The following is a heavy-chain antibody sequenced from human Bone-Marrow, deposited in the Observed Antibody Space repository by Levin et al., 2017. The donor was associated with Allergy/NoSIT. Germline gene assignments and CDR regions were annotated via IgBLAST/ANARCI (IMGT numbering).Heavy chain of an antibody. CDR2: IKSIIDDGTT. CDR1: DFTFTNAW. D-gene: IGHD1-26*01. V-gene: IGHV3-15*07. Sequence: GESLKISCAVSDFTFTNAWMHWVRQAPGRGLEWVGRIKSIIDDGTTEYAAPVKGRFSISRDDSKNTAYLQMNSLKIEDTAVYYCTTGGNYDARFDYWGQGVLVTVSS. CDR3: TTGGNYDARFDY. J-gene: IGHJ4*02.